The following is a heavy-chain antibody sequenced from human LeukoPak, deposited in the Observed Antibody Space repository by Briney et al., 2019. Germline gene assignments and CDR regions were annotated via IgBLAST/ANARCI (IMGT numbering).Heavy chain of an antibody. CDR2: IYYSGST. D-gene: IGHD3/OR15-3a*01. J-gene: IGHJ4*02. CDR3: ARLRLGTGDY. V-gene: IGHV4-39*07. CDR1: GGSISSSSYY. Sequence: PSGTLSLTCTVSGGSISSSSYYWGWIRQPPGKGLEWIGSIYYSGSTYYNPSLKSRVTISVDTSKNQFSLKLSSVTAADTAVYYCARLRLGTGDYWGQGTLVTVSS.